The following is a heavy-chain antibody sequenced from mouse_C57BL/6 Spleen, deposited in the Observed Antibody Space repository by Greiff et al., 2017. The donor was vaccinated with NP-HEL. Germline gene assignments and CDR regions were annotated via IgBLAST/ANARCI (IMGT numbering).Heavy chain of an antibody. CDR2: IRNKANGYTT. Sequence: DVMLVESGGGLVQPGGSLSLSCAASGFTFTDYYMSWVRQPPGKALEWLGFIRNKANGYTTAYSASVKGRFTISRDNSQSILYLQMNALRAEDSATYYCARYISGDYYWYFDVWGTGTTVTVSS. J-gene: IGHJ1*03. CDR1: GFTFTDYY. CDR3: ARYISGDYYWYFDV. D-gene: IGHD2-13*01. V-gene: IGHV7-3*01.